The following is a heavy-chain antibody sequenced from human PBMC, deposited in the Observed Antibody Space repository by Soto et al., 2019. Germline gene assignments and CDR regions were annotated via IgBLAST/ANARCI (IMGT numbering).Heavy chain of an antibody. CDR2: ITPIFGTA. Sequence: SVLVSFTASGGTFICYAIRWVRQAAGQGLEWMGGITPIFGTAHYAQKFQGRVTITADKSTSTAYMELSSLRSEDTAAYYCASTYRVGATPPRPPYFDYWGQGTLVTVSS. D-gene: IGHD1-26*01. V-gene: IGHV1-69*06. J-gene: IGHJ4*02. CDR1: GGTFICYA. CDR3: ASTYRVGATPPRPPYFDY.